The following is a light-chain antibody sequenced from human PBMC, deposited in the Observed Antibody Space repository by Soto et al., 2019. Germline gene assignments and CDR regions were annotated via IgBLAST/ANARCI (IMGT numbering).Light chain of an antibody. CDR2: EVS. CDR3: QSYGSTLSARYV. CDR1: SSDIGAYNY. V-gene: IGLV2-14*01. Sequence: QSALTQPASVSGSPGQSITISCTGSSSDIGAYNYVSWFQQYPGKAPKLIISEVSNRPSGVSNRFSGSKSGTAASLTISGLQAEDEGDYYCQSYGSTLSARYVFGTGTKVTVL. J-gene: IGLJ1*01.